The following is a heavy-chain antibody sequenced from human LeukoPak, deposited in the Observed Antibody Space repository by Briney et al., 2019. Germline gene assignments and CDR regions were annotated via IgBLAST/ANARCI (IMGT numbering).Heavy chain of an antibody. CDR1: GYTFTGYY. CDR2: INPNSGGT. J-gene: IGHJ3*02. Sequence: ASVKVPCKASGYTFTGYYMHWVRQAPGQGLEWMGWINPNSGGTNYAQKFQGRVTMTRDTSITTAYMELSRLRSDDTAVYYCARDRDRDDAFDIWGQGTMVTVSS. CDR3: ARDRDRDDAFDI. V-gene: IGHV1-2*02.